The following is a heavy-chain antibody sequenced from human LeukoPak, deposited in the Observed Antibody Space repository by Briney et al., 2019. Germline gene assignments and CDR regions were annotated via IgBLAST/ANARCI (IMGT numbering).Heavy chain of an antibody. D-gene: IGHD1-1*01. V-gene: IGHV4-59*01. J-gene: IGHJ4*02. CDR1: GDAINKYF. CDR3: ARAGPENLNWRYYIDF. CDR2: ISHSGNP. Sequence: SETLSLTCTVSGDAINKYFWSWLRQSPGKGLEWIGYISHSGNPNYHPSLKSRVTRSLDKSNNPFSLRLSSVTAADTAVYYCARAGPENLNWRYYIDFWGQGILGTVSS.